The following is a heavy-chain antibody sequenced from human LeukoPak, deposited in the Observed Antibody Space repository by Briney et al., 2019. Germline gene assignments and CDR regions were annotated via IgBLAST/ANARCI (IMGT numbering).Heavy chain of an antibody. D-gene: IGHD3-22*01. Sequence: SETLSLTCTVSGGSISSGDYYWSWIRQPPGKGLEWIGYIYYSGSTYYNPSLKSRVTISVDTSKNQFSLKLSSVTAADTAVYYCARTYYYDSSGLPGTGWFDPWGQGTLVTVSS. J-gene: IGHJ5*02. CDR3: ARTYYYDSSGLPGTGWFDP. CDR2: IYYSGST. CDR1: GGSISSGDYY. V-gene: IGHV4-30-4*01.